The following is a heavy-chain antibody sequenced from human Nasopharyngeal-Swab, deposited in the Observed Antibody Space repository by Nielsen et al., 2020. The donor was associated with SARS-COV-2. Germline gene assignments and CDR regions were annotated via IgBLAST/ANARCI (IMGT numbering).Heavy chain of an antibody. J-gene: IGHJ6*03. CDR3: AKEGTYGYYMDV. D-gene: IGHD4-17*01. CDR2: ISWDGGST. V-gene: IGHV3-43*01. Sequence: GGSLRLSCAASGFTFADYTMHWVRQAPGKGLEWVSLISWDGGSTYYADSVKGRFTISRDNSKNSLYLQMNSLRTEDTALYYCAKEGTYGYYMDVWGKGTTVTVSS. CDR1: GFTFADYT.